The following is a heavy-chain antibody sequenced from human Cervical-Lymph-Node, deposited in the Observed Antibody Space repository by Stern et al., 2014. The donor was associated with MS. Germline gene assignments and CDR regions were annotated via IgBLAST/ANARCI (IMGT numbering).Heavy chain of an antibody. V-gene: IGHV3-9*01. CDR2: ISWNSGSM. D-gene: IGHD6-19*01. Sequence: EVQLVESGGGLVQPGRSLRLSCAGSRFNFDDYAMHWVPQAPGRGLEWVSSISWNSGSMEYADSVKGRFTISRDNAKNSLYLQMDSLRVEDTAIYYCAKDISSGRWEAQYYYGMDVWGQGTTVTVSS. J-gene: IGHJ6*02. CDR3: AKDISSGRWEAQYYYGMDV. CDR1: RFNFDDYA.